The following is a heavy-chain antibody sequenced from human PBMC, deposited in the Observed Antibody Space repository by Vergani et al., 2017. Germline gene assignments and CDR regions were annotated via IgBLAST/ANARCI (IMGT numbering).Heavy chain of an antibody. Sequence: QVHLVESGGGVVQPGRSLRLSCVVSGFTSSYYGMHWVRQAPGKGLEGVAVISYDGTQKYYADSVKGRFTISRDNSKSTLYLQMNSLRTEDTAGYYCATKSCGTPGCQIGYFREWGQGTLVTVSS. CDR3: ATKSCGTPGCQIGYFRE. J-gene: IGHJ1*01. D-gene: IGHD1-1*01. CDR1: GFTSSYYG. V-gene: IGHV3-30*03. CDR2: ISYDGTQK.